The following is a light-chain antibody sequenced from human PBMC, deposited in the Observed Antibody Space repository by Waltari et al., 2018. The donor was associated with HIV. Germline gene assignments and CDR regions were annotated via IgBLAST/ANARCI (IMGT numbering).Light chain of an antibody. J-gene: IGLJ1*01. V-gene: IGLV2-14*03. CDR3: TSYTTINTYV. CDR1: SSDVGGYNH. Sequence: QSALTQPASVSGSPGQSLTISCTGTSSDVGGYNHVSWYQQHPAKAPKVIIYDVSNRPSGVSNRFSGSKSGNTASLTISGLQAEDEADYYCTSYTTINTYVCGTGTKVTVL. CDR2: DVS.